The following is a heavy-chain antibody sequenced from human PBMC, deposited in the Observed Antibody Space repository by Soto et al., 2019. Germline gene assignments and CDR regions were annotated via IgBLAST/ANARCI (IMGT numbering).Heavy chain of an antibody. Sequence: GGSLRLSCAASGFTFSSYSMNWVRQAPGKGLEWVSSISSSSSYIYYADSVKGRFTISRDNAKNSLYLQMNSLRAEDTAVYYCARDPDYYDSSCPIVDWGQGTLVTVSS. D-gene: IGHD3-22*01. CDR2: ISSSSSYI. CDR1: GFTFSSYS. V-gene: IGHV3-21*01. CDR3: ARDPDYYDSSCPIVD. J-gene: IGHJ4*02.